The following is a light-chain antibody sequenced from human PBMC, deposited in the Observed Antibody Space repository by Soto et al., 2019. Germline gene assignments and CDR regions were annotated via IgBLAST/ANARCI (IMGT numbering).Light chain of an antibody. CDR1: QTVDSTY. V-gene: IGKV3-20*01. J-gene: IGKJ3*01. Sequence: EVVLTQSPATLSLSPGERATLSCRASQTVDSTYLAWYQHKPGQAPRLLIYGASIRATGIPDRFSGSGYDTDFTLTITRLEPEDSAVYYCQQYGISSMFAFGPGTKVHIK. CDR2: GAS. CDR3: QQYGISSMFA.